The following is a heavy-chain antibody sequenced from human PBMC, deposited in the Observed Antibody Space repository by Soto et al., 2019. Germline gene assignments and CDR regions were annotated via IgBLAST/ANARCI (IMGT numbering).Heavy chain of an antibody. Sequence: QVQLVESGGGVVQPGRSLRLSCAASGFTFSSYGMHWVRQAPGKGLEWVAVIWYDGSNKYHADSVKGRFTISRDNSKNTLYLQMNSLRAEDTAVYYCARDPQSSSWYAWCAPWGQGTLVTVSS. CDR2: IWYDGSNK. D-gene: IGHD6-13*01. V-gene: IGHV3-33*01. CDR1: GFTFSSYG. CDR3: ARDPQSSSWYAWCAP. J-gene: IGHJ5*02.